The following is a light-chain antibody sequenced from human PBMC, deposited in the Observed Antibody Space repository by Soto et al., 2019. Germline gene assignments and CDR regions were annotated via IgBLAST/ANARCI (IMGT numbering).Light chain of an antibody. V-gene: IGKV3-15*01. CDR3: QQYNYWPRS. J-gene: IGKJ2*01. Sequence: EIVMTQSPATLSVSPGERATLSCRASQSVRSTVVWYPQKPVQAPRLLIYGASTRATGIPARFSGSGSGTEFTLTINSLQSEDFVVYSGQQYNYWPRSFGQGTKLESK. CDR2: GAS. CDR1: QSVRST.